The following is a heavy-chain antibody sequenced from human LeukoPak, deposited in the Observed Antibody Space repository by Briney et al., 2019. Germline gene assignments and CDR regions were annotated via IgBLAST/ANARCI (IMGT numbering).Heavy chain of an antibody. CDR2: ISAYNGNT. CDR1: GYTFTSYG. J-gene: IGHJ6*02. V-gene: IGHV1-18*01. CDR3: ARGRIVGTNANYYYYGMNV. Sequence: ASVKVSCKASGYTFTSYGISWVRQAPGQGLEWMGWISAYNGNTNYAQKLQGRVTMTTDTSTSTAYMELRSLRSDDTAVYYCARGRIVGTNANYYYYGMNVWGQGTTVTVSS. D-gene: IGHD1-7*01.